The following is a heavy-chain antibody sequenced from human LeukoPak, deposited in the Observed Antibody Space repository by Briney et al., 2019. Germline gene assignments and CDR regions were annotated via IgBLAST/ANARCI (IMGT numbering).Heavy chain of an antibody. CDR1: GGSINNYY. CDR3: ARQAQYCTNGVCFFDY. V-gene: IGHV4-59*08. CDR2: IYYRGST. Sequence: SETLSLTCTVSGGSINNYYWSWIRQPPGKGLEWIGYIYYRGSTNYNPSLKSRVTFSVDTSKNQFSLNLSSVTAADTAVYYCARQAQYCTNGVCFFDYWGQGTLVTVSS. J-gene: IGHJ4*02. D-gene: IGHD2-8*01.